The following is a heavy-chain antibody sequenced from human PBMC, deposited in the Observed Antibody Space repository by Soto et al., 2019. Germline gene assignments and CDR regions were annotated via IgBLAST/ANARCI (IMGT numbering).Heavy chain of an antibody. CDR1: GFTFSNYW. CDR2: INSDGSST. CDR3: ARAVRSGSYPSYYYGMDV. Sequence: EVQVVESGGGLVQPGGSLRLSCAASGFTFSNYWMQWVRQAPGKGLVWVSRINSDGSSTSYADSVKGRFTISRDNAKNTLHLQMKSLRAEDTAVYYCARAVRSGSYPSYYYGMDVWGQGTTVTVSS. D-gene: IGHD3-10*01. J-gene: IGHJ6*02. V-gene: IGHV3-74*01.